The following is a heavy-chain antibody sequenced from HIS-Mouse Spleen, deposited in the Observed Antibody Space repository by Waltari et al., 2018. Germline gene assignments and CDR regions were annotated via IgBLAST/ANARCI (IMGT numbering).Heavy chain of an antibody. D-gene: IGHD1-26*01. CDR2: RHYSGGT. CDR3: ARVRLSGSFDY. CDR1: GGSISSSSYY. V-gene: IGHV4-39*07. Sequence: QLQLQESGPGLVKPSETLSLTCTVAGGSISSSSYYWGWIRQPPGKGLGGIGRRHYSGGTYYNPSLKSRVTISVDTSKNQFSLKLSSVTAADTAVYYCARVRLSGSFDYWGQGTLVTVSS. J-gene: IGHJ4*02.